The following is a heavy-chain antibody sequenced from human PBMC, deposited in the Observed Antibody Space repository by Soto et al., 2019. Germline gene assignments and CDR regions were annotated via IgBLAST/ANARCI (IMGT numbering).Heavy chain of an antibody. CDR1: GYTFITYG. CDR2: ISSYNVNT. V-gene: IGHV1-18*01. D-gene: IGHD6-6*01. CDR3: ARDRPTSSIRARDYYYAMDV. J-gene: IGHJ6*02. Sequence: QVQLVQSGAEVKKPGASVKVSCKASGYTFITYGISWARQAAAQGLECMGWISSYNVNTNYAQKLQGRVTMTTDTSTTTAYMELRSLRSHDTAVYYCARDRPTSSIRARDYYYAMDVCGQGTTVTVSS.